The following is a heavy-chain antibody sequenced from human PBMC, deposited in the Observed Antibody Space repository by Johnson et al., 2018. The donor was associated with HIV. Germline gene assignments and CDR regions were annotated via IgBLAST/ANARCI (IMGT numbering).Heavy chain of an antibody. D-gene: IGHD5-18*01. Sequence: VQLVESGGGVVRPGGSLRLSCAASGFTFDDYGMSWVRQGPGKGLEWVSGTTWNGGSTGYADSVKGRFTISRDNAKNSLYLQMNSLRAEDTALYYCAKDRFRVGTTMAESGAFDIWGQGTLVTVSS. CDR1: GFTFDDYG. CDR3: AKDRFRVGTTMAESGAFDI. CDR2: TTWNGGST. J-gene: IGHJ3*02. V-gene: IGHV3-20*04.